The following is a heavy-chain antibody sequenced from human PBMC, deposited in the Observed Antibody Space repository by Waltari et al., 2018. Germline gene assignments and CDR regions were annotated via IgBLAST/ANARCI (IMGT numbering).Heavy chain of an antibody. D-gene: IGHD3-10*01. CDR2: INHSGST. CDR1: GGSFSGYY. Sequence: QVQLQQWGAGLLKPSETLSLTCAVYGGSFSGYYWSWIRQPPGKGLEWIGEINHSGSTNYNPSLKSRVTISVDTSKNQFSLKLSSVTAADTAVYYCARAYYYGSGSYDLNDYWGQGTLVTVSS. CDR3: ARAYYYGSGSYDLNDY. V-gene: IGHV4-34*01. J-gene: IGHJ4*02.